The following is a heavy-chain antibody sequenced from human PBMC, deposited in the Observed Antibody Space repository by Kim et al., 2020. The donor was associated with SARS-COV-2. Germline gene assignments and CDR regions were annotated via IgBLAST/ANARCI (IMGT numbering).Heavy chain of an antibody. Sequence: NYTPALQSRVTISVDTAKNQFSLKLSSVTAADTAVYYCARGRGGYFPFDYWGQGTLVTVSS. V-gene: IGHV4-59*09. CDR3: ARGRGGYFPFDY. J-gene: IGHJ4*02. D-gene: IGHD3-22*01.